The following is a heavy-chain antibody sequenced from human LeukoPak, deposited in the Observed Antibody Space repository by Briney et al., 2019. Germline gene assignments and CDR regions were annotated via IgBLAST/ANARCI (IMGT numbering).Heavy chain of an antibody. CDR3: ARRSRYGDYNYYYYGMDV. CDR2: IWKGRSNK. Sequence: GGCLTPSCEASGFTFISYDMHWVRQAPGKGLVWVAVIWKGRSNKYYADSVKGRYTISRDNSKNTLYLQMNSLRAEDTAVYYCARRSRYGDYNYYYYGMDVWGQGTTVTVSS. D-gene: IGHD4-17*01. V-gene: IGHV3-33*01. CDR1: GFTFISYD. J-gene: IGHJ6*02.